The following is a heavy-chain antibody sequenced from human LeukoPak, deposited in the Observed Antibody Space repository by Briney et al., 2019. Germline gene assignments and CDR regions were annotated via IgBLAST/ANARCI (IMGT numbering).Heavy chain of an antibody. CDR3: ARDRGQSSGYYYYFDY. D-gene: IGHD3-22*01. CDR2: IYSGGST. J-gene: IGHJ4*02. Sequence: GGSLRLSCAASGFTVSSNYMSWVRQAPGKGLEWVSAIYSGGSTYYADSVKGRFTISRDNSKNTLYLQMNSLRAEDTAVYYCARDRGQSSGYYYYFDYWGQGTLVTVSS. CDR1: GFTVSSNY. V-gene: IGHV3-66*01.